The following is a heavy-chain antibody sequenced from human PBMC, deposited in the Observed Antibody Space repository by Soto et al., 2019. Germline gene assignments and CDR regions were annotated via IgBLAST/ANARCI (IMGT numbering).Heavy chain of an antibody. J-gene: IGHJ6*02. Sequence: SVKVSCKASGGTFSSYAISWVRQAPGQGLEWMGGIIPIFGTANYAQKFQGRVTITADESTSTAYMELSSLRSEDTAVYYCARGRFGEFAPLLYSDGMDVWGQGTTVTVSS. D-gene: IGHD3-10*01. CDR3: ARGRFGEFAPLLYSDGMDV. CDR1: GGTFSSYA. V-gene: IGHV1-69*13. CDR2: IIPIFGTA.